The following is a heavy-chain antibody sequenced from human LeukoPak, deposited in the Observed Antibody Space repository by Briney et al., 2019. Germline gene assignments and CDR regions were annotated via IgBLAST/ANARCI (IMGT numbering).Heavy chain of an antibody. Sequence: ASVKVSCKASGYTFTSYGISWVRQAPGQGLEWMGWISAYNGNTNYSQKLQGRVTITTDTSTSTAYMELRNLRSDDTAVYYCARDLIETYCGGDCHPTLFFYWGQGTLVTVSS. J-gene: IGHJ4*02. CDR2: ISAYNGNT. D-gene: IGHD2-21*02. V-gene: IGHV1-18*01. CDR1: GYTFTSYG. CDR3: ARDLIETYCGGDCHPTLFFY.